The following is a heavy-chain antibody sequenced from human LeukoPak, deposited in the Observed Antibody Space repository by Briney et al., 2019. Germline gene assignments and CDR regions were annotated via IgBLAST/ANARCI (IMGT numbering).Heavy chain of an antibody. Sequence: SDTLSLTCTVSGDSISSYYCSWIRQPPGKGLEWIGYIYYSRRTNFNPSLKSRVTISVDTSKNQFSLKLSSVTAADTAVYYCARSYSSSSPYNWLDPCGQGTLVNGSS. CDR2: IYYSRRT. V-gene: IGHV4-59*07. CDR3: ARSYSSSSPYNWLDP. J-gene: IGHJ5*02. CDR1: GDSISSYY. D-gene: IGHD6-13*01.